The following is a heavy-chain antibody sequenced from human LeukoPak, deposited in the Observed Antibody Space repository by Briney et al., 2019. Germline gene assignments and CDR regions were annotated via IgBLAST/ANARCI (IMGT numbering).Heavy chain of an antibody. V-gene: IGHV3-15*05. CDR3: VRDRRESHFPKWYFDL. CDR1: GFTFSNAW. D-gene: IGHD3-10*01. J-gene: IGHJ2*01. Sequence: PGGSLRLSCAASGFTFSNAWMSWVRQAPEKGLEWVGRIKSKTDGGTTAYAAPVKGRFTISRDNSKNSLYLQMNSLRAEDTALYYCVRDRRESHFPKWYFDLWGRGTLVTVSS. CDR2: IKSKTDGGTT.